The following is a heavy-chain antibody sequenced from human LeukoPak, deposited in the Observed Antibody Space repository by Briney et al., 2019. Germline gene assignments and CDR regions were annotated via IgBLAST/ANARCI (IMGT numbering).Heavy chain of an antibody. V-gene: IGHV4-59*12. J-gene: IGHJ4*02. D-gene: IGHD6-13*01. CDR3: ARDDLAAAGDTRLDY. CDR1: GGSISSYY. CDR2: IYYSGST. Sequence: PSETLSLTCTVSGGSISSYYWSWIRQPPGKGLEWIGYIYYSGSTNYNPSLKSRVIISVDTSKNQFSLKLSSVTAADTAVYYCARDDLAAAGDTRLDYWGQGTLVTVSS.